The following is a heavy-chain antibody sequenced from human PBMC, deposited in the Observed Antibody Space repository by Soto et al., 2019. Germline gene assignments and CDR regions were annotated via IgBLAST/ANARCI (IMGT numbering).Heavy chain of an antibody. CDR3: ARGNFRITIFGVAPNWYFDL. CDR1: GGSFSGYY. D-gene: IGHD3-3*01. J-gene: IGHJ2*01. CDR2: INHSGST. Sequence: SETLSLTCAVYGGSFSGYYWSWIRQPPGKGLEWIGEINHSGSTNYNPSLKSRVTISVDTSKNQFSLKLSSVTAADTAVYYCARGNFRITIFGVAPNWYFDLWGRGTLVTVSS. V-gene: IGHV4-34*01.